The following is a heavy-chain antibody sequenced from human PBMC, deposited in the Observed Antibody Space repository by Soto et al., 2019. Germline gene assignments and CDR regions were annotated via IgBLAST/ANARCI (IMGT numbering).Heavy chain of an antibody. Sequence: GASVKVSCKASGYTFTRYTMNWVRQAPGQRLEWMGWINPDNGNTKSSQKFQDRVIITRDTSASTAYMDLSSLRSEDTAVYYCARGNETGQLDPCGQGTLVTVS. CDR3: ARGNETGQLDP. D-gene: IGHD2-2*01. CDR2: INPDNGNT. J-gene: IGHJ5*02. V-gene: IGHV1-3*01. CDR1: GYTFTRYT.